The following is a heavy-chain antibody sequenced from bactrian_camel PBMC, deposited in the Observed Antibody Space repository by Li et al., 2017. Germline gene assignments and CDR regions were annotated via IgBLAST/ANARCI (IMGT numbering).Heavy chain of an antibody. Sequence: HVQLVESGGGSVQPGGSLRLSCTISGLTFDDSDMGWYRQAPGSECELVSTISSDDDSTYYTDSVKGRFTISQDYAKKTLPLQMNSLKPDDTAIYYCAADSTYWCPATWWKTRYNYSGRGTQVTVS. J-gene: IGHJ4*01. CDR3: AADSTYWCPATWWKTRYNY. D-gene: IGHD7*01. V-gene: IGHV3S61*01. CDR2: ISSDDDST. CDR1: GLTFDDSD.